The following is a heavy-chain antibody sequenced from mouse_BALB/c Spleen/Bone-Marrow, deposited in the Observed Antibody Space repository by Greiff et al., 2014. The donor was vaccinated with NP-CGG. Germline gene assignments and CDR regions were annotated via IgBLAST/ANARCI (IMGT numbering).Heavy chain of an antibody. CDR1: GFNIKDTY. J-gene: IGHJ2*01. Sequence: VQLQQSGAELVKPGASVKLSCTASGFNIKDTYMHWVKQRPEQGLERIGRIDPANGNTKYDPKFQGKATITADTSSNTAYLQLSSLTSEDTAVYYGARYYYGSSYFDYWGQGTTLTVST. D-gene: IGHD1-1*01. CDR2: IDPANGNT. V-gene: IGHV14-3*02. CDR3: ARYYYGSSYFDY.